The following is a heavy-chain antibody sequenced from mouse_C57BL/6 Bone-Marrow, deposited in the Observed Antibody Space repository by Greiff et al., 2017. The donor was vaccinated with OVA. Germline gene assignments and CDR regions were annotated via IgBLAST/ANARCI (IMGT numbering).Heavy chain of an antibody. CDR1: GFSLTSYG. J-gene: IGHJ3*01. CDR3: ASYDGYLFAY. V-gene: IGHV2-2*01. D-gene: IGHD2-3*01. Sequence: VHLVESGPGLVQPSQSLSITCTVSGFSLTSYGVHWVRQSPGKGLEWLGVIWSGGSTDYNAAFISRLSISKDNSKSQVFFKMNSLQADDTAIYYCASYDGYLFAYWGQGTLVTVSA. CDR2: IWSGGST.